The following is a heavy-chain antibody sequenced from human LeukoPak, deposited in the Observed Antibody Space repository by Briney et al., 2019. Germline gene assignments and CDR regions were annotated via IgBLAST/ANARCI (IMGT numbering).Heavy chain of an antibody. D-gene: IGHD4-17*01. CDR3: ARVGSNDYVVLGY. CDR1: GFTFSSYG. CDR2: ISSSSNTI. J-gene: IGHJ4*02. V-gene: IGHV3-48*01. Sequence: GGSLRLSCAASGFTFSSYGMNWVRQAPGKGLEWVSYISSSSNTIYYADSVKGRFTTSRDNALNSLYLQMNSLRVEDTAVYYCARVGSNDYVVLGYWGQGTLVTVSS.